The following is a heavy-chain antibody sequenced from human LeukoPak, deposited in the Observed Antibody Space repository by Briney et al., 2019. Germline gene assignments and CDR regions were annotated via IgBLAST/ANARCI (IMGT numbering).Heavy chain of an antibody. V-gene: IGHV3-13*01. CDR3: AALGGSIY. CDR1: GFHFSSYD. D-gene: IGHD1-26*01. J-gene: IGHJ4*02. Sequence: GGSLRLSCAASGFHFSSYDVHWGRQATGKGLEWVSAMGTAGDTYYAGSVKGRFTISREDAKNSFYLQMNSLRAGDTAVYYCAALGGSIYWGQGTVVTVSS. CDR2: MGTAGDT.